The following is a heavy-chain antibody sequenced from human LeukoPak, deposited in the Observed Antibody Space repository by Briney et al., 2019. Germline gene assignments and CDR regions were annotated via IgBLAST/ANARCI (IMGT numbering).Heavy chain of an antibody. CDR1: GGSISSGSYY. CDR2: IYTSGST. D-gene: IGHD1-7*01. V-gene: IGHV4-61*02. J-gene: IGHJ6*03. CDR3: ARAPRGGTTRLYYMDV. Sequence: KPSQTLSLTCTVSGGSISSGSYYWSWIRQPAGRGLEWIGRIYTSGSTNYNPSLKSRVTISVDTSKNQFSLKLSSVTAADTAVYYCARAPRGGTTRLYYMDVWGKGTTVTVSS.